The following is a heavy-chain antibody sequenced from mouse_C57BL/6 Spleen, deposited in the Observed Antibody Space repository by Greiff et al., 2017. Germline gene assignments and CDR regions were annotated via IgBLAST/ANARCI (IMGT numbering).Heavy chain of an antibody. V-gene: IGHV1-22*01. Sequence: VQLKQSGPELVKPGASVKMSCKASGYTFTDYNMHWVKQSHGKSLEWIGYINPNNGGTSYNQKFKGKATLTVNKSSSTAYMELRSLTSEDSAVYYCARRVDSSGYPWFAYWGQGTLVTVSA. CDR1: GYTFTDYN. CDR2: INPNNGGT. D-gene: IGHD3-2*02. CDR3: ARRVDSSGYPWFAY. J-gene: IGHJ3*01.